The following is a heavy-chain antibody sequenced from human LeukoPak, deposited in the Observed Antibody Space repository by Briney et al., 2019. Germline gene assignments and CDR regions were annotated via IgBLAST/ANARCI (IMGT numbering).Heavy chain of an antibody. CDR3: ANYPLGDFIHSYFDC. CDR2: ISWNSGSI. Sequence: GRCRRLSSTASGFTFDGFAMHWVRQAPGKGLEWVSGISWNSGSIGYADSVKGRFTISRDNAENSLYLQMSSLRPEDTALYYCANYPLGDFIHSYFDCWGQGTLVSV. J-gene: IGHJ4*02. D-gene: IGHD2/OR15-2a*01. V-gene: IGHV3-9*01. CDR1: GFTFDGFA.